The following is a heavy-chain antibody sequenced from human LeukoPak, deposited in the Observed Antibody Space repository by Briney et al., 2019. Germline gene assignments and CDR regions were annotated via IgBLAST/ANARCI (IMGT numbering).Heavy chain of an antibody. J-gene: IGHJ5*02. CDR1: GYTFTSYG. D-gene: IGHD2-15*01. CDR2: ISAYNGNT. V-gene: IGHV1-18*01. Sequence: ASVKVSCKASGYTFTSYGISWVRQAPGQGLEWMGWISAYNGNTNYAQKLQGRVTMTTDTSTSTACMELRSLRSDDTAVYYCARDGDIVVVVAAQGWFDPWGQGTLVTVSS. CDR3: ARDGDIVVVVAAQGWFDP.